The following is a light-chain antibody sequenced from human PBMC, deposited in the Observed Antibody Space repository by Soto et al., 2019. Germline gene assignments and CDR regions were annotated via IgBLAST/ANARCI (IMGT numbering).Light chain of an antibody. CDR3: SSYAGNNIYV. J-gene: IGLJ1*01. V-gene: IGLV2-8*01. Sequence: QSVLTQPPSASGSPGQSVTISCTGSSSDVGEYKYVSWYRQHPGKAPKLVIYEVSKRPPGVPNRFSGSKSGNTASLTVSGLQSEDEAEYYCSSYAGNNIYVIGTGTKVTVL. CDR2: EVS. CDR1: SSDVGEYKY.